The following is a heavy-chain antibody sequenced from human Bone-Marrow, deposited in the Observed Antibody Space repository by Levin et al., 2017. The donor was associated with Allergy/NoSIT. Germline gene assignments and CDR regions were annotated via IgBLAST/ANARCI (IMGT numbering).Heavy chain of an antibody. CDR1: GFPFLDYY. V-gene: IGHV3-11*01. J-gene: IGHJ4*02. CDR3: VREANFSNSLGDY. D-gene: IGHD6-6*01. CDR2: ITSSGNTI. Sequence: GESLKISCAASGFPFLDYYMSWVRQAPGKGLEWISYITSSGNTIYYADSVRGRFTISRDNAKNSLFLHMNSLRAEDTAVYYCVREANFSNSLGDYWGQGTLVTVSS.